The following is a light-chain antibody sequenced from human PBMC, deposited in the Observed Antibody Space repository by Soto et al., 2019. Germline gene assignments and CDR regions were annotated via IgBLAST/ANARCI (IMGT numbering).Light chain of an antibody. Sequence: IGLTKSQVSLSFAPGEKATLSCRASQSVSSYLAWYQQKPGQAPRLLIYDASNRATGIPARFSGSGSGTDFTLTISSLEPEDFAVYYCQQRSNWPPGVTFGPGT. CDR2: DAS. J-gene: IGKJ3*01. V-gene: IGKV3-11*01. CDR3: QQRSNWPPGVT. CDR1: QSVSSY.